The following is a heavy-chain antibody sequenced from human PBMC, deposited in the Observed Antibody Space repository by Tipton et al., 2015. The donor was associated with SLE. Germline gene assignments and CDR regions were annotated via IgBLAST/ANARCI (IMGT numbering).Heavy chain of an antibody. CDR3: AREEMITVIRGTTGAY. CDR1: GGSITNYY. CDR2: IHYTGST. J-gene: IGHJ4*02. D-gene: IGHD3-10*01. V-gene: IGHV4-59*12. Sequence: GLVKPSETLSLTCTVSGGSITNYYWSWIRQPPGKGLEWLGYIHYTGSTNYNPSLKSRVTISVETSKNQFSLKLSSVTAADTAVYYCAREEMITVIRGTTGAYWGQGTLVTVSS.